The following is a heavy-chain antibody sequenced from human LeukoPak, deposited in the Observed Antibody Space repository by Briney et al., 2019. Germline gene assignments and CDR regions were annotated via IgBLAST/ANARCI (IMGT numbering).Heavy chain of an antibody. V-gene: IGHV4-34*01. D-gene: IGHD5-18*01. J-gene: IGHJ4*02. Sequence: SETLSLTCAVYGGSFSGYYWSWIRQPPGKGLEWIGEINHSGSTNYNPSLKRRVTISVDTSKNQFSLKLSSVTAADTAVYYCARGKLMGYSYVLWPRYFDYWGQGTLVTVSS. CDR3: ARGKLMGYSYVLWPRYFDY. CDR1: GGSFSGYY. CDR2: INHSGST.